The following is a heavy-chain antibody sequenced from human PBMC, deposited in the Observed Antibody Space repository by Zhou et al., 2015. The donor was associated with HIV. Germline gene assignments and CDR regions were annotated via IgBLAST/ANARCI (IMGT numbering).Heavy chain of an antibody. CDR3: ARDMLAARYQLDWFDP. CDR1: GGTFSSYT. J-gene: IGHJ5*02. CDR2: IIPILGIA. Sequence: QVQLVQSGAEVKKPGSSVKVSCKASGGTFSSYTISWVRQAPGQGLEWMGRIIPILGIANYAQKFQGRVTITADKSTSTAYMELSSLRSEDTAVYYCARDMLAARYQLDWFDPWGQGTLVTVSS. V-gene: IGHV1-69*08. D-gene: IGHD6-6*01.